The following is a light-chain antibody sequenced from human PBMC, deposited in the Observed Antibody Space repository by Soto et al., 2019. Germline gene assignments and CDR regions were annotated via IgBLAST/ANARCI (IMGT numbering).Light chain of an antibody. J-gene: IGKJ4*01. CDR1: QSVSSY. CDR3: QQRSNWPLT. Sequence: EIVLTQSPATLSLSPMEIATLSFMASQSVSSYLAWYQQKPGQAPRLLIYDASNRATGIPARFSGSGSGTDFTLTISSLEPEDFAVYYCQQRSNWPLTFGGGTKVDIK. CDR2: DAS. V-gene: IGKV3-11*01.